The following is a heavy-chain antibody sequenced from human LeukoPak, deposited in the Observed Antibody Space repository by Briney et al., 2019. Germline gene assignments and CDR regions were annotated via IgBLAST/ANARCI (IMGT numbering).Heavy chain of an antibody. J-gene: IGHJ4*02. D-gene: IGHD3-16*01. CDR1: GFTFSSYW. Sequence: GSLRLSCAASGFTFSSYWMSWVRQAPGKGLEWIGEINHSGSTNYNPSLKSRVTISVDTSKNQFSLKLSSVTAADTAVYYCARGRLGIRITVIPRGFFDYWGQGTLVNVSS. V-gene: IGHV4-34*01. CDR3: ARGRLGIRITVIPRGFFDY. CDR2: INHSGST.